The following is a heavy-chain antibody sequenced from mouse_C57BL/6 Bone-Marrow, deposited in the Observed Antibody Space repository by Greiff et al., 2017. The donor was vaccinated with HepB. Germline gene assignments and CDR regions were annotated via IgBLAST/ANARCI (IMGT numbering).Heavy chain of an antibody. Sequence: VQGVESGPGLVQPSQSLSITCTVSGFSLTSYGVHWVRQSPGKGLEWLGVIWSGGSTDYNAAFISRLSISKDNSKSQVFFKMNSLQADDTAIYYCARHYYGSSVYAMDYWGQGTSVTVSS. CDR1: GFSLTSYG. J-gene: IGHJ4*01. V-gene: IGHV2-2*01. CDR3: ARHYYGSSVYAMDY. D-gene: IGHD1-1*01. CDR2: IWSGGST.